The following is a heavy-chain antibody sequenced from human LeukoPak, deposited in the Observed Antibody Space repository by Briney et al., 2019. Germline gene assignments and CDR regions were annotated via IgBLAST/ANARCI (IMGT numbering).Heavy chain of an antibody. CDR1: GGSISSSSYY. CDR3: ARVALGECSGGSCYSGYYYMDV. Sequence: PSETLSLTCSVSGGSISSSSYYWGWIRQPPGKGLEWIGSIYYSGSTYYNSSLKSRVTISVDTSKDQFSLKLSSATAADTAVYYCARVALGECSGGSCYSGYYYMDVWGKGTTVTVSS. CDR2: IYYSGST. V-gene: IGHV4-39*01. J-gene: IGHJ6*03. D-gene: IGHD2-15*01.